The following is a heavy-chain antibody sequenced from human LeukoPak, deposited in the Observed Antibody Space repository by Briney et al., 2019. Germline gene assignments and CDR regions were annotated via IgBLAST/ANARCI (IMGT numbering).Heavy chain of an antibody. CDR1: GYSLSSGYY. CDR3: ARVGVVERFDY. D-gene: IGHD3-22*01. Sequence: PSETLSLTCAVSGYSLSSGYYWGWIRQPPGKGLEWIGSIYHSGSTYYNPSLKSRVTISVDTSKNQFSLKLSSVTAADTAVYYCARVGVVERFDYWGQGTLVTVSS. CDR2: IYHSGST. J-gene: IGHJ4*02. V-gene: IGHV4-38-2*01.